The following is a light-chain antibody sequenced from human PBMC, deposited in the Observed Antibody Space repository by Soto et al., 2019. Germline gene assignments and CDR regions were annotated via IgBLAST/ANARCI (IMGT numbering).Light chain of an antibody. Sequence: EIVLTQSPATLSLSPGERATLSCRASQSVSSYLAWYQQKPGQAPRLLIYDAFNRATGIPARFSGSGSGTDFTLTISSLEPEDFAVYYCQQRSNWTPYTFGQGTKLEIK. CDR2: DAF. V-gene: IGKV3-11*01. CDR3: QQRSNWTPYT. CDR1: QSVSSY. J-gene: IGKJ2*01.